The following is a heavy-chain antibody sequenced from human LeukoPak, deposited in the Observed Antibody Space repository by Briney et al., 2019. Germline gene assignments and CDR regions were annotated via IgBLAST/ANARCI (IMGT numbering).Heavy chain of an antibody. CDR3: ASHGITMEEHFQH. D-gene: IGHD3-10*01. CDR2: IRGGGATT. V-gene: IGHV3-23*01. J-gene: IGHJ1*01. Sequence: GGSLRLSCAASGFTFSTYAMSWVRQAPEKGLEWVSAIRGGGATTYYADSVKGRFTISRDNSKNTLYLQMNSLRAEDTAVYYCASHGITMEEHFQHWGQGTLVTVSS. CDR1: GFTFSTYA.